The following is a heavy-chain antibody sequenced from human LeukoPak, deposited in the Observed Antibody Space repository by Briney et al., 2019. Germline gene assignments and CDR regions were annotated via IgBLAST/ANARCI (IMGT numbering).Heavy chain of an antibody. D-gene: IGHD1-26*01. J-gene: IGHJ3*02. CDR1: GYTLTELS. V-gene: IGHV1-24*01. CDR3: ATLAGALDAFDI. CDR2: FDPEDGET. Sequence: ASVKVSCKVSGYTLTELSMHWVRQAPGKGLEWMGGFDPEDGETIYAQKFQGRVTMTEDTSTDTAYMELSSLRSEDTAVYYCATLAGALDAFDIWGQGTMVTVSP.